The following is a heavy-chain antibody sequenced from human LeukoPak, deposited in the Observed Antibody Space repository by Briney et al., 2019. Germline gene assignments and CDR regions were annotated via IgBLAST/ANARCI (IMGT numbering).Heavy chain of an antibody. CDR1: GFIFSSYA. V-gene: IGHV3-23*01. D-gene: IGHD3-3*01. CDR3: AKDPTITIFDNYMDV. J-gene: IGHJ6*03. Sequence: GGSLRLSCAASGFIFSSYAMSWVRQAPGKGLEWVSAISGSGGSTYYADSVKGRFTISRDNSKNTLYLQMNSLRAEDTAVYYCAKDPTITIFDNYMDVWGKGTTVTVSS. CDR2: ISGSGGST.